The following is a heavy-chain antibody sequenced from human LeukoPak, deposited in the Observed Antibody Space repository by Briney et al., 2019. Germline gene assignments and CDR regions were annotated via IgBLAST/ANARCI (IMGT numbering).Heavy chain of an antibody. CDR3: ARDGSSEWFDY. J-gene: IGHJ4*02. V-gene: IGHV3-30-3*01. D-gene: IGHD1-26*01. CDR2: ISYDGSNK. CDR1: GFTFSSYA. Sequence: GGSLRLSCAASGFTFSSYAMHWDRQAPGKGLEWVAVISYDGSNKYYADSVKGRFTISRDNSKNTLYLQMNSLRAEDTAVYYCARDGSSEWFDYWGQGTLVTVSS.